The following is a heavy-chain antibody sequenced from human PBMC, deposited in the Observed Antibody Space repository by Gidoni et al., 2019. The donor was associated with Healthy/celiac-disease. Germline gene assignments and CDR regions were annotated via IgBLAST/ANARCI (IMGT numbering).Heavy chain of an antibody. CDR3: ARGVPFYGSGSPRGTYFDY. V-gene: IGHV1-18*01. Sequence: QVQLVQSGAEVKKPGASVKVSCKASGYTFTSYGISWVRQAPGQGLEWMGWISAYNGNTNYAQKLQGRVTMTTDTSTSTAYMELRSLRSDDTAVYYCARGVPFYGSGSPRGTYFDYWGQGTLVTVSS. J-gene: IGHJ4*02. D-gene: IGHD3-10*01. CDR1: GYTFTSYG. CDR2: ISAYNGNT.